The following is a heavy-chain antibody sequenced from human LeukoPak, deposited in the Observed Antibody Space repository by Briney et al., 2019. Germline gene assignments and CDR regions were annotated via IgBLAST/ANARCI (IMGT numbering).Heavy chain of an antibody. V-gene: IGHV4-59*01. J-gene: IGHJ6*02. CDR3: ARDLPNYYDSSGSGHSYYYYGMDV. CDR1: GASINTYY. Sequence: SETLSLTCTVSGASINTYYWSWIRQPPGKGLEWIGYIYYSGSTNYNPSLKSRVTISVDTSKNQFSLKLSSVTAADTAVYYCARDLPNYYDSSGSGHSYYYYGMDVWGQGTTVTISS. CDR2: IYYSGST. D-gene: IGHD3-22*01.